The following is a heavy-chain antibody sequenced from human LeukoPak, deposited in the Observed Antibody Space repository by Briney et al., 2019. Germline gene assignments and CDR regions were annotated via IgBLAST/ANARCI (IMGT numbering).Heavy chain of an antibody. CDR2: TSSSDDGT. V-gene: IGHV3-23*01. J-gene: IGHJ4*02. D-gene: IGHD2-21*01. Sequence: GGSLRLSCAASGFPLSSYAMSWVRQVPGKGGEWGSATSSSDDGTYHADSVRGRFTIYRDNFTNTLYLQMNRLRVEDAALYYCARAPVTSCRGAFCYPFDLWGQGVLVTVSS. CDR1: GFPLSSYA. CDR3: ARAPVTSCRGAFCYPFDL.